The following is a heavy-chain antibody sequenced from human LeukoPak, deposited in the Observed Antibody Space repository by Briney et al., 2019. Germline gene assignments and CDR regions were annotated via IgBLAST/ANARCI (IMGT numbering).Heavy chain of an antibody. CDR3: ATTRAYSYLYFDY. CDR2: IYSGGST. Sequence: GGSLRLSCAASGFTVSSNYMSWVRQAPGKGLEWVSVIYSGGSTYYADPVKGRFTISRDNSKNTLYLQMNSLRAEDTAVYYCATTRAYSYLYFDYWGQGTLVTVSS. V-gene: IGHV3-66*01. J-gene: IGHJ4*02. CDR1: GFTVSSNY. D-gene: IGHD5-18*01.